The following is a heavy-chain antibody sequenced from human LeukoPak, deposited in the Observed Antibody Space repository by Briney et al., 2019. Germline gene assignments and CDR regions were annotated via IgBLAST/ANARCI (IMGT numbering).Heavy chain of an antibody. CDR2: IKQDGGEK. CDR1: GFTLSSYW. Sequence: GGSLRLSCAASGFTLSSYWMSWVRQAPGKGLEWVANIKQDGGEKYYLESVRGRFTISRDNAKNSLFLQMNSLRAEDTAVYYCARGAYGPGSFPFDCWGQGTLVTVPS. J-gene: IGHJ4*02. D-gene: IGHD3-10*01. CDR3: ARGAYGPGSFPFDC. V-gene: IGHV3-7*01.